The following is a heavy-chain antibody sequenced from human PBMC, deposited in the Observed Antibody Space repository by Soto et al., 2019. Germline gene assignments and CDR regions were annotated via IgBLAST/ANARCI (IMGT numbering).Heavy chain of an antibody. CDR3: ARAPGASGLDV. V-gene: IGHV1-46*01. Sequence: ASVKVSCKASGYTFTSYYMHWVRQAPGQGLEWMGILNLSGGGTSYPQKFQGRVTMTRDTSTSTVYMELSSLRSEDTAIYYCARAPGASGLDVWGQGTTVTVYS. CDR2: LNLSGGGT. CDR1: GYTFTSYY. J-gene: IGHJ6*02.